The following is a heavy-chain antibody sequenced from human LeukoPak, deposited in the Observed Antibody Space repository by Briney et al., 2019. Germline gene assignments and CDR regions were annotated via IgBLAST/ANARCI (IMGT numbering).Heavy chain of an antibody. Sequence: ASVKVSCKASGYTFTSYGISWVRQAPGQGLEWMGWISAYNGNTNYAQKLQGRVTMTTGTSTSTAYMELRSLRSDDTAVYYCARVHYDYVWGSYRHLDYWGQGTLVTVSS. D-gene: IGHD3-16*02. V-gene: IGHV1-18*01. CDR3: ARVHYDYVWGSYRHLDY. CDR2: ISAYNGNT. J-gene: IGHJ4*02. CDR1: GYTFTSYG.